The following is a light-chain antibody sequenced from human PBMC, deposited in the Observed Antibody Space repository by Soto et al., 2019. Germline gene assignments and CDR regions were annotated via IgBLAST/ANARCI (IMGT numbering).Light chain of an antibody. CDR2: DVN. CDR1: SSDVGAYND. CDR3: SSYTTSDTVV. J-gene: IGLJ2*01. V-gene: IGLV2-14*03. Sequence: QSALTQPASVSGSPGQSITISCTGTSSDVGAYNDVPWYQQYPGKAPKLMIYDVNNRPTGVSNRFSGSKSGNTASLTISGLQTEEEADYYCSSYTTSDTVVFGGGTKLTVL.